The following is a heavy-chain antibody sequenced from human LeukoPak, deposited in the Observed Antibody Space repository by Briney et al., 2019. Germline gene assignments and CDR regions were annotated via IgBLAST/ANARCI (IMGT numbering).Heavy chain of an antibody. V-gene: IGHV3-33*01. CDR1: GLIFSSYG. Sequence: GRSLRLSCAASGLIFSSYGMHWVRQAPGKGLEWVAVIWYDGSNKCYADSVKGRFTISRDNSKNTLYLQMNSLRAEDTAVYYCARDDDRSGYLEYWGQGTLVTVSS. CDR2: IWYDGSNK. D-gene: IGHD3-22*01. J-gene: IGHJ4*02. CDR3: ARDDDRSGYLEY.